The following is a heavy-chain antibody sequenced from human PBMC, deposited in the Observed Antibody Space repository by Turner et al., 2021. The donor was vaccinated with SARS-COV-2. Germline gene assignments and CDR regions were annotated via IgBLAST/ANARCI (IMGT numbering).Heavy chain of an antibody. CDR2: LSGTGSRT. CDR1: GFSFSSYA. CDR3: AKGGTGNYGVSDY. V-gene: IGHV3-23*01. J-gene: IGHJ4*02. D-gene: IGHD2-8*02. Sequence: EAQLLEPGGDLLQPGGSLTLSCDASGFSFSSYAMNWVRQAQGKGREGISALSGTGSRTFYADSGRGRFTIYRDNYKTTLYLKMNSLRVDDTAIYYCAKGGTGNYGVSDYWGQGTLVTVSA.